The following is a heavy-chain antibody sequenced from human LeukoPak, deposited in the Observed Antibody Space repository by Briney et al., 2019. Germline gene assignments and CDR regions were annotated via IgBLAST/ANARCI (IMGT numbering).Heavy chain of an antibody. J-gene: IGHJ1*01. CDR1: GFTFSSYA. V-gene: IGHV3-48*04. Sequence: PGGSLRLSCAASGFTFSSYAMSWVRQAPGKGLEFISYISHSGNIIYYADSVKGRFTISRDNAKNSLDLQMNSLRGEDTAVYYCTQGMNYDSSAYWHQQCGQGTLVTVSS. CDR3: TQGMNYDSSAYWHQQ. CDR2: ISHSGNII. D-gene: IGHD3-22*01.